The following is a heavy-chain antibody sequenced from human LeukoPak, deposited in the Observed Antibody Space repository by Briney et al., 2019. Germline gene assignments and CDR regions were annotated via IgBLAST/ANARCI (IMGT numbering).Heavy chain of an antibody. V-gene: IGHV3-48*03. CDR2: ISSSGSLI. D-gene: IGHD5-18*01. CDR3: ATAGGGSSYGRYCFDD. J-gene: IGHJ4*02. CDR1: GFTFSNYE. Sequence: PGGSLTLSCAASGFTFSNYEMNWGRHPPGKGLGWDSFISSSGSLIYYADSVKGRLTVSREYAKNSLYLQRNGLRVDDTALYYCATAGGGSSYGRYCFDDWGRGTLVTVSS.